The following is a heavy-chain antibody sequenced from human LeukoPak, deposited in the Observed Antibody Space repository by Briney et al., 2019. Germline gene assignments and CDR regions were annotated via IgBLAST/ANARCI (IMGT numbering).Heavy chain of an antibody. CDR3: AKVGTVAGSWSFGY. Sequence: PGGSLRLSCAASGFTFSSYGMHWVRQAPGKGLEWVAVISYDGSNKYYADSVKGRFTISRDNSKNTLYLQMNSLRAEDTAVYYCAKVGTVAGSWSFGYWGQGTLVTVSS. V-gene: IGHV3-30*18. CDR2: ISYDGSNK. D-gene: IGHD6-19*01. J-gene: IGHJ4*02. CDR1: GFTFSSYG.